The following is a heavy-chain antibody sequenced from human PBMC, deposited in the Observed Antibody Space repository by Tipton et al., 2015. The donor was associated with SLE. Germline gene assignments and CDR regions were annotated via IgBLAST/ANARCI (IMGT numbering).Heavy chain of an antibody. CDR2: MYFSGSA. J-gene: IGHJ4*02. D-gene: IGHD6-13*01. CDR3: ARAYSSDPFDY. V-gene: IGHV4-59*01. CDR1: GGSISTYF. Sequence: TLSLTCTVSGGSISTYFWNWVRQPPGKGLEWIGYMYFSGSAGYNPSLKSRVSISVDTSRNKFSLKMNSVTSADTAVYYCARAYSSDPFDYWGQGVPVTVSS.